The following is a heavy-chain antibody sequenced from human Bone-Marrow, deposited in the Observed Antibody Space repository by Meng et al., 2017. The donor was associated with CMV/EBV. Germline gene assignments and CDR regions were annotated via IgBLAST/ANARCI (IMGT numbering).Heavy chain of an antibody. Sequence: GGSLRLSCAASGFTLSNYWMNWVRQAPGKGLEWVANIKRDESEKYYVDSVRGRFTISRDNAKNSLYLQMDSLRAEDTAVYYCAVFIAAIVDYWGQGTLVTVSS. CDR3: AVFIAAIVDY. D-gene: IGHD2-15*01. J-gene: IGHJ4*02. CDR2: IKRDESEK. CDR1: GFTLSNYW. V-gene: IGHV3-7*01.